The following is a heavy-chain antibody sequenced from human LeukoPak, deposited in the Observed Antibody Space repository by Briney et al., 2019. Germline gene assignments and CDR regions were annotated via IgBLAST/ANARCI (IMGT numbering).Heavy chain of an antibody. Sequence: SETLSLTCAVSGGSISSGGYSWSWIRQPPGKGLEWIGYIYHSGSTYYNPSLKSRVTISVDRSKNQFSLKLSSVTAADTAVYYCAGVKFYYDSSGYSDAFDIWGQGTMVTVSS. CDR1: GGSISSGGYS. CDR2: IYHSGST. D-gene: IGHD3-22*01. CDR3: AGVKFYYDSSGYSDAFDI. V-gene: IGHV4-30-2*01. J-gene: IGHJ3*02.